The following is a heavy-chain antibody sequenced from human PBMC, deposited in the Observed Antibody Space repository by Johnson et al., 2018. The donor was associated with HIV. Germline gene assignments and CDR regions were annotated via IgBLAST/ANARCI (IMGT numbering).Heavy chain of an antibody. CDR1: GLTFSTYW. D-gene: IGHD1-26*01. CDR3: ARASYVDAFDI. Sequence: EVQLVESGGGLVQPGGSLRLSCAASGLTFSTYWMSWVRQAPGKGLEWVANIKQDGSEKYYVDSVKGRFTISRDNAKNSLYLQMNSLRAEDTAVYYCARASYVDAFDIWGQGTMVTVSS. CDR2: IKQDGSEK. V-gene: IGHV3-7*04. J-gene: IGHJ3*02.